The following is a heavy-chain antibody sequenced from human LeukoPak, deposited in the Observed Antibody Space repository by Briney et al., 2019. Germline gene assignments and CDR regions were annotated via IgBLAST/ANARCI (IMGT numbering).Heavy chain of an antibody. CDR1: GYTLTELS. J-gene: IGHJ4*02. V-gene: IGHV1-24*01. Sequence: GASVKVSCKVSGYTLTELSMHWVRQAPGKGLEWMGGFDPEDREVIYAQKFQGRVTMTEDSSTDTAYMDLRSLRSEDTAVYYCATAEQLVWGQGTLVTVSS. CDR3: ATAEQLV. CDR2: FDPEDREV. D-gene: IGHD6-6*01.